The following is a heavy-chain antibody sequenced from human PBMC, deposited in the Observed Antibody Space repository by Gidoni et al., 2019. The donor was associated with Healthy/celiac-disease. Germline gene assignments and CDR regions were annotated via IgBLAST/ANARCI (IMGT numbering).Heavy chain of an antibody. CDR2: INHSGST. CDR3: ARDRRSYGDYKSIDY. V-gene: IGHV4-34*01. CDR1: GGSFSGYY. Sequence: QVQLQQWGAGLLKPSETLSLTCAVYGGSFSGYYWSWIRQPPGKGLEWIGEINHSGSTNYNPSLKSRVTISVDTSKNQFSLKLSSVTAADTAVYYCARDRRSYGDYKSIDYWGQGTLVTVSS. J-gene: IGHJ4*02. D-gene: IGHD4-17*01.